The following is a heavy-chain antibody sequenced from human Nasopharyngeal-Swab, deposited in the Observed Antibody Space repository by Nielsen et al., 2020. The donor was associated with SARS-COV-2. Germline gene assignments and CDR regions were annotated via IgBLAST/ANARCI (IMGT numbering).Heavy chain of an antibody. J-gene: IGHJ4*02. Sequence: GRSLRLSCAASGFTLISYWIHWVRQASGKGLEWVGRIRSKGNSYATEYAASVEGRFTISRDDSKNTAYLQMNSLITEDTAVYYCTRCGGSCYTGKDYWGQGTLVTVSS. CDR3: TRCGGSCYTGKDY. D-gene: IGHD2-15*01. V-gene: IGHV3-73*01. CDR2: IRSKGNSYAT. CDR1: GFTLISYW.